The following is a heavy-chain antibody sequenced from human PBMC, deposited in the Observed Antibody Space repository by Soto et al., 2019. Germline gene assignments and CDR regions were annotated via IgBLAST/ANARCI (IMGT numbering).Heavy chain of an antibody. D-gene: IGHD2-2*01. J-gene: IGHJ4*02. CDR2: ISGSGGST. CDR3: AKANCSSPSCYELDC. V-gene: IGHV3-23*01. Sequence: GGSLRLSCAASGFTFSSYAMSWVRQAPGKGLEWVSAISGSGGSTYYADSVKGRFTISRDNSKNTLYLQMNSLRAEDTAVYYCAKANCSSPSCYELDCWGEGTLVTVSS. CDR1: GFTFSSYA.